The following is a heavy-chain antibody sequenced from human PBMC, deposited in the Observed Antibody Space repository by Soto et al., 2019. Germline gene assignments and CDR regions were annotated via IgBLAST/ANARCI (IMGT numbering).Heavy chain of an antibody. D-gene: IGHD4-17*01. CDR2: IYYSGST. V-gene: IGHV4-39*01. J-gene: IGHJ2*01. CDR1: GGSISSSSYY. Sequence: QLQLQESGPGLVKPSETLSLTCTVSGGSISSSSYYWGWIRQPPGKGLEWIGSIYYSGSTYYNPSLKSRVTISVDTSKNQFSLKLSSVTAADTAVYYCARSALPTKSYGGLEHWYFDLWGRGTLVTVSS. CDR3: ARSALPTKSYGGLEHWYFDL.